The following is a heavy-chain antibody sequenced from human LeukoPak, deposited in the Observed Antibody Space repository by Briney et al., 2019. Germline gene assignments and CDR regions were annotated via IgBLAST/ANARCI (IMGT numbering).Heavy chain of an antibody. V-gene: IGHV1-69*04. J-gene: IGHJ5*02. D-gene: IGHD2-15*01. CDR3: ARTDCSGGSCFRISGNWFDP. Sequence: ASVKVSCTASGGTFSSYAISWVRQAPGQGLEWMGRIIPILGIANYAQKFQGRVTITADKSTSTAYMELSSLRSEDTAVYYCARTDCSGGSCFRISGNWFDPWGQGTLVTVSS. CDR1: GGTFSSYA. CDR2: IIPILGIA.